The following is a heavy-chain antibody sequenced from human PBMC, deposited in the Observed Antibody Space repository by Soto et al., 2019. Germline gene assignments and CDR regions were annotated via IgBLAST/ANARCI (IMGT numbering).Heavy chain of an antibody. CDR1: GFTFSDYY. V-gene: IGHV3-11*01. D-gene: IGHD6-25*01. J-gene: IGHJ5*02. Sequence: QMQLVQSGGGLVKPGGSLTLSCKASGFTFSDYYMIWVRQTPGKGLEWLSYISDRGSTIYYADSVRASFTIFRENAANSVYLQLDGLTDGDTAFYYCARGGSGWTRGGWLGPWGQGSLVTVSS. CDR3: ARGGSGWTRGGWLGP. CDR2: ISDRGSTI.